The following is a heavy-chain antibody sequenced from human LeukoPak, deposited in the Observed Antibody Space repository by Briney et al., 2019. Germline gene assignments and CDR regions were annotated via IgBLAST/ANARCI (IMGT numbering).Heavy chain of an antibody. CDR1: GGPFSGYY. V-gene: IGHV4-34*01. Sequence: PSETLSLTCAVYGGPFSGYYWSWIRQPPGKGLEWIGEINHSGSTNYNPSLKSRVTISVDTSKNQFSLKLSSVTAADTAVYYCARGGCSSTSCYFDYWGQGTLVTVSS. D-gene: IGHD2-2*01. CDR3: ARGGCSSTSCYFDY. CDR2: INHSGST. J-gene: IGHJ4*02.